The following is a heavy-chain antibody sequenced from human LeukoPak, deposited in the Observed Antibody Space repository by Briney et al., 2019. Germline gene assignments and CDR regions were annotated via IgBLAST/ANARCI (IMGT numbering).Heavy chain of an antibody. D-gene: IGHD2-2*02. CDR2: IIPILGIA. V-gene: IGHV1-69*04. Sequence: ASVKVSCKASGGTFSSYAISWVRQAPGQGLEWMGRIIPILGIANYAQKFQGRVTITADKSTSTAYMELSSLRSEDTAVYYCARDGLSYTNPNNWFDPWGQGTLVTVSS. J-gene: IGHJ5*02. CDR1: GGTFSSYA. CDR3: ARDGLSYTNPNNWFDP.